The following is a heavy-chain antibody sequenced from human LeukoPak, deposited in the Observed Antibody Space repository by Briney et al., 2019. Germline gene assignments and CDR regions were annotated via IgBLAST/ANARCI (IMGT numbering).Heavy chain of an antibody. Sequence: PGGSLSLSCAASGFTFSAFWMSWVRQAPGKGREWVSAIGAGGGSTYYADSVKGRFTISRDNSKNTLFLQMNSRRAEDAAVYYCAKGGGYNSVWRFDYWGQGTLVTVSS. CDR3: AKGGGYNSVWRFDY. J-gene: IGHJ4*02. D-gene: IGHD6-19*01. CDR2: IGAGGGST. V-gene: IGHV3-23*01. CDR1: GFTFSAFW.